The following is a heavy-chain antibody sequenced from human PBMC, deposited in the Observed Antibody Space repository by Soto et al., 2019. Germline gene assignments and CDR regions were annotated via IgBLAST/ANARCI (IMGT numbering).Heavy chain of an antibody. Sequence: PGGSLRLSCAASGFNLSSSAMNWVRQPPGKGLEWLSVISYDGSKKYYADSVKGRFTISRDDSKNTLYLQMHSLRADDTAVYYCTRDRCSGTSCYFRYWGQGTLVTVSS. D-gene: IGHD2-2*01. CDR1: GFNLSSSA. CDR2: ISYDGSKK. J-gene: IGHJ4*02. V-gene: IGHV3-30-3*01. CDR3: TRDRCSGTSCYFRY.